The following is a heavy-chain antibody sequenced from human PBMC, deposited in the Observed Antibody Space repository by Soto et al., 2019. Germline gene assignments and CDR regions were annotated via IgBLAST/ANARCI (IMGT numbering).Heavy chain of an antibody. CDR2: ISYDGSNK. J-gene: IGHJ5*02. CDR1: GFTFSSYA. D-gene: IGHD3-16*02. CDR3: ARDPPEGRWWFDP. V-gene: IGHV3-30-3*01. Sequence: QVQLVESGGGVVQPGRSLRLSCAAPGFTFSSYAMHWVRQAPGKGLEWVAVISYDGSNKYYADSVKGRFTISRDNSKNTLYLQMNSLRAEDTAVYYCARDPPEGRWWFDPWGQGTLVTVSS.